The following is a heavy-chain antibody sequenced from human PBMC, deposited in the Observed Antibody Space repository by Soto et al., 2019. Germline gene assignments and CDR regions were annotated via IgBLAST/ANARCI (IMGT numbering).Heavy chain of an antibody. CDR3: ARGQVSAGTDTPYYYGMDV. V-gene: IGHV3-33*01. CDR2: IWYDGSNK. Sequence: GGSLRLSCAASGFTFSSYGMHWVRQAPGKGLEWVAVIWYDGSNKYYADSVKGRFTISRDNSKNTLYLQMNSLRAEDTAVYYCARGQVSAGTDTPYYYGMDVWGQGTTVTVSS. CDR1: GFTFSSYG. D-gene: IGHD6-13*01. J-gene: IGHJ6*02.